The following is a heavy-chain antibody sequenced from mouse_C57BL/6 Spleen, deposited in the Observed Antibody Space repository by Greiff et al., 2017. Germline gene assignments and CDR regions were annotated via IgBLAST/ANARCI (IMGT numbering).Heavy chain of an antibody. V-gene: IGHV6-3*01. CDR3: TVDYSNYGYAMDY. CDR2: IRLKSDNYAT. CDR1: GFTFSNYW. J-gene: IGHJ4*01. Sequence: EVQLQESGGGLVQPGGSMKLSCVASGFTFSNYWMNWVRQSPEKGLEWVAQIRLKSDNYATQYAESVKGRFTISRDDSKSSVYLQMNNLRAEDTGIYYCTVDYSNYGYAMDYWGQGTSVTVSS. D-gene: IGHD2-5*01.